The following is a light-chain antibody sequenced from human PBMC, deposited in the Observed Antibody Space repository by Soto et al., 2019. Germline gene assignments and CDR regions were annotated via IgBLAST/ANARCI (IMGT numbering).Light chain of an antibody. CDR3: QQYVSSPWA. V-gene: IGKV3-20*01. CDR1: QSVSSSF. CDR2: GAS. Sequence: EIVMTQSPATLPVSPGERATLSCRASQSVSSSFLAWYQQKAGQAPRLLIYGASRRATGIPDRFSGSGSGTDFTLTISRLEPEDFAVYYCQQYVSSPWAFGQGTKV. J-gene: IGKJ1*01.